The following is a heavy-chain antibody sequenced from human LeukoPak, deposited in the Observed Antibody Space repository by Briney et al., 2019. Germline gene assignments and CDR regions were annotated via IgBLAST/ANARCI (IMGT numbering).Heavy chain of an antibody. CDR3: AKGVVQGYCSSTSCYTFDY. Sequence: GGSLRLSCVASGFAFSQFPVHWVRQAPGKRLEWVAFISHDGGNKKYGDSVKGRFTISRDNSKNTLYLQMNSLRAEDTAVYYCAKGVVQGYCSSTSCYTFDYWGQGTLVTVSS. CDR2: ISHDGGNK. V-gene: IGHV3-30*18. D-gene: IGHD2-2*02. CDR1: GFAFSQFP. J-gene: IGHJ4*02.